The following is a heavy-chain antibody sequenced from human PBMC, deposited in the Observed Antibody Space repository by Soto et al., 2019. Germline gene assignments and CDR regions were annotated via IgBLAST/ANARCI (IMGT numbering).Heavy chain of an antibody. CDR2: ISSSSSTI. CDR1: GFTFSSYS. D-gene: IGHD3-3*01. V-gene: IGHV3-48*01. Sequence: PGGSVRLSCAASGFTFSSYSMNWVRQAPGKGLEWVSYISSSSSTIYYADSVKGRFTISRDNAKNSLYLQMNSLRAEDTAVYYCARDGITIFGVVIRGLDYWGQGTLVTVSS. J-gene: IGHJ4*02. CDR3: ARDGITIFGVVIRGLDY.